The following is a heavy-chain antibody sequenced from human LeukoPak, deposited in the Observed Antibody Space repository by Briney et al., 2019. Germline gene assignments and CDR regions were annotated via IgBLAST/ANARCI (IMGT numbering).Heavy chain of an antibody. D-gene: IGHD4-11*01. CDR3: ARDQVTRPFDY. J-gene: IGHJ4*02. V-gene: IGHV4-59*02. Sequence: SETLSLTCTVSGGSVSSYYWSWIRQPPGKGLEWIGYIYYSGSTNYNPSLKSRVTISVDTSKNQFSLKLSSVTAADTAVYYCARDQVTRPFDYWGQGTLVTVSS. CDR1: GGSVSSYY. CDR2: IYYSGST.